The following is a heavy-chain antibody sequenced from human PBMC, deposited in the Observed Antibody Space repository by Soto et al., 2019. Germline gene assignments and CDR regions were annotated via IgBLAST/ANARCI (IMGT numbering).Heavy chain of an antibody. CDR2: IYPGDSDT. CDR1: GYSFTSYW. D-gene: IGHD3-22*01. V-gene: IGHV5-51*01. Sequence: GESLKISCKGSGYSFTSYWIGWVRQMPGKGLEWMGIIYPGDSDTRYSPSFQGQVTISADKSISTAYLQWSSLKASDTAMYYCARQDLNYYDSSGYYFHGMDVWGQGTTVTVSS. CDR3: ARQDLNYYDSSGYYFHGMDV. J-gene: IGHJ6*02.